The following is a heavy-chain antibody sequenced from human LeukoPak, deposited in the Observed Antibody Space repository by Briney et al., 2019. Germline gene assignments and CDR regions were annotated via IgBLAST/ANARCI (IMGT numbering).Heavy chain of an antibody. CDR2: VFTSGIISGNT. CDR3: ARIRRRRYFDY. D-gene: IGHD4-17*01. CDR1: GGSISSYY. V-gene: IGHV4-4*07. J-gene: IGHJ4*02. Sequence: SETLSLTCTVSGGSISSYYWSWIRQPPGKGLEWIGRVFTSGIISGNTNYNPSLKSRVTISVDTSKNQFSLKLSSVAAADTAVYYCARIRRRRYFDYWGQGTLVTVSS.